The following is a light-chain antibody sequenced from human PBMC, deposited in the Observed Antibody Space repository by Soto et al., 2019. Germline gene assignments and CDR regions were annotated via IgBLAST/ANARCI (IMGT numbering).Light chain of an antibody. CDR2: AAS. CDR3: QQSYSPPIT. J-gene: IGKJ1*01. CDR1: QSISSY. Sequence: IEMKQSPSSLSSSIGDRVTITCGASQSISSYLNWYQQKPGKAPKLLIYAASSLQSGVPSRFTGSGSGTDFTLTISSLQHEDFHTYYCQQSYSPPITFGQGTKV. V-gene: IGKV1-39*01.